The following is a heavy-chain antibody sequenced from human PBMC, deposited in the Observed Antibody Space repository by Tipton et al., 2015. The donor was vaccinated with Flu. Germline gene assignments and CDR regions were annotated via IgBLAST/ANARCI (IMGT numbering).Heavy chain of an antibody. D-gene: IGHD4/OR15-4a*01. J-gene: IGHJ4*02. CDR3: ARGYNGAAPRGDFDY. V-gene: IGHV3-33*01. Sequence: SGFTLSNYGMHWVRQAPGKGLEWVAVIWGDGRNKYYADSVKGRFTISRDNSKNTLYLQMNSLRAEDTAVCYCARGYNGAAPRGDFDYWGQGTLVSVSS. CDR1: GFTLSNYG. CDR2: IWGDGRNK.